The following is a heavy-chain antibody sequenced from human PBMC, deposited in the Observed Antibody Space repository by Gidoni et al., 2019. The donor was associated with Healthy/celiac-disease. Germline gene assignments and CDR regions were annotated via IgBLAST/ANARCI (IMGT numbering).Heavy chain of an antibody. V-gene: IGHV3-23*01. CDR2: ISGSGGST. Sequence: EVQLLESGGGLVQPGGSLRLSCAASGFPFSSYGMSWVRQAPGKGLAWVSAISGSGGSTYYADSVKGRFTISRDNSKNTLYLQMNSLRAEDTAVYYCAKGAYCGGDCYFLDYWGQGTLVTVSS. CDR3: AKGAYCGGDCYFLDY. CDR1: GFPFSSYG. D-gene: IGHD2-21*02. J-gene: IGHJ4*02.